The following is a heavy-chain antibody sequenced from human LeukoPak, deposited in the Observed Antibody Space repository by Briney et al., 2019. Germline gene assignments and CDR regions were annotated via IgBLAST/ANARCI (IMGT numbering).Heavy chain of an antibody. CDR1: GGSISSSSYY. D-gene: IGHD3-10*01. CDR3: ARFGSGSEIDY. V-gene: IGHV4-39*07. CDR2: IYYSGST. J-gene: IGHJ4*02. Sequence: PSETLSLTCTVSGGSISSSSYYWGWIRQPPGKGLEWIGSIYYSGSTNYNPSLKSRVTISVDTSKNQFSLKLSSVTAADTAVYYCARFGSGSEIDYWGQGTLVTVSS.